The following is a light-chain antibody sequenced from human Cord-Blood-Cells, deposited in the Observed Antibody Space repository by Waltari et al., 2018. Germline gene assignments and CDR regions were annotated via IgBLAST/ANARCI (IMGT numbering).Light chain of an antibody. CDR3: QQYNNWPLWT. J-gene: IGKJ1*01. V-gene: IGKV3-15*01. CDR2: GAS. Sequence: EIVMTQSPATLSVSPGERATLSCRASQSVSSNLAWYQQKPGQAPSLLIYGASTRATGSPARFSGSGSGTEFTLTISSLQSEDFAVYYCQQYNNWPLWTFGQGTKVEIK. CDR1: QSVSSN.